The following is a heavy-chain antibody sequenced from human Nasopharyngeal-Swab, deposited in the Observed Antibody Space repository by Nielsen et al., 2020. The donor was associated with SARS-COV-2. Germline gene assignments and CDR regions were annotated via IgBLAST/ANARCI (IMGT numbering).Heavy chain of an antibody. CDR1: GSISNTYG. CDR3: ARDLELLTNYYALDY. Sequence: GGSLRLSCEASGSISNTYGMNWVRQAPGKGLEWISYISDDNTIFYADSVKGRFTISRDNAKNSLDLQMNSLRDEDTAVYYCARDLELLTNYYALDYWGQGTLVTVSS. V-gene: IGHV3-69-1*01. D-gene: IGHD3-9*01. J-gene: IGHJ4*02. CDR2: ISDDNTI.